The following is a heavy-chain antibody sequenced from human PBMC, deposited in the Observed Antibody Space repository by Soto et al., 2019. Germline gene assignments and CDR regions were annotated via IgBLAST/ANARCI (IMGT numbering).Heavy chain of an antibody. J-gene: IGHJ6*02. V-gene: IGHV4-31*03. CDR2: IYYSGST. CDR3: ARKRQIYGMDV. CDR1: GGSISSGGYY. Sequence: PSETLSLTCTVSGGSISSGGYYWSWIRQHPGKGLEWIGYIYYSGSTYYNPSLKSRVTISVDTSKNQFSLKLSSVTAADTAVYYCARKRQIYGMDVWGQGTKVTVSS.